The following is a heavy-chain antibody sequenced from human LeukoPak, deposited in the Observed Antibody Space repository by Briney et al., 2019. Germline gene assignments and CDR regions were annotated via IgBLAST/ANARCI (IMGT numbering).Heavy chain of an antibody. CDR2: ITSDSNFR. J-gene: IGHJ4*02. Sequence: GGSLRLSCAVSGYRFGAYSMNWVRQAPGKGLEWVSLITSDSNFRYYADSVKGRFTISRDNTNKSLYLQMSSLRPEDTAIYYCVRNLFYGSGSLAYWGRGTTVTVSS. CDR3: VRNLFYGSGSLAY. V-gene: IGHV3-21*01. CDR1: GYRFGAYS. D-gene: IGHD3-10*01.